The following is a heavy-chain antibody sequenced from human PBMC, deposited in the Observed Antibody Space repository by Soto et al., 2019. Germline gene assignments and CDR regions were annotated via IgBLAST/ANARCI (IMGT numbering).Heavy chain of an antibody. Sequence: EVQLVESVGDLVQPGGSLRLSCAASGFTFSSSWMTWVRQAPGKGLDWVANVNQDGSEKYYVDSVKGRFTISRDNAKNSLYLQMNSLRAEDTAIFYCARVHCSGGTCYSAFDYWGQGTLVAVSS. CDR1: GFTFSSSW. CDR3: ARVHCSGGTCYSAFDY. J-gene: IGHJ4*02. V-gene: IGHV3-7*05. CDR2: VNQDGSEK. D-gene: IGHD2-15*01.